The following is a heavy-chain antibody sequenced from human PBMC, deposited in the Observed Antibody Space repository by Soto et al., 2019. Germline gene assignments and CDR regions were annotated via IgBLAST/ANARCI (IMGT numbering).Heavy chain of an antibody. V-gene: IGHV3-30-3*01. Sequence: HPGGSLRLSCAASGFTFSSYAMHWVRQAPGKGLEWVAVISYDGSNKYYADSVKGRFTISRDNSKNTLYLQMNSLRAEDTAVYYCARDKGRKAGMDVWGQGTTVTVSS. J-gene: IGHJ6*02. CDR2: ISYDGSNK. D-gene: IGHD3-10*01. CDR3: ARDKGRKAGMDV. CDR1: GFTFSSYA.